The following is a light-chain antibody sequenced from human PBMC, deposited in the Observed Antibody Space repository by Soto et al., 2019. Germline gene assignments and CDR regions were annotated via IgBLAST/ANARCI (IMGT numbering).Light chain of an antibody. CDR2: EDS. CDR3: CSYAGSFTLVV. V-gene: IGLV2-23*01. J-gene: IGLJ2*01. CDR1: SSDIGSYNL. Sequence: QSVLTQPASVSGSPGQSITISCTGTSSDIGSYNLVSWYQQHPGKAPKLMIYEDSKRPSGVSNRFSGSKSGNTASLTISGLQAEDEADYYCCSYAGSFTLVVFGGGTKLTVL.